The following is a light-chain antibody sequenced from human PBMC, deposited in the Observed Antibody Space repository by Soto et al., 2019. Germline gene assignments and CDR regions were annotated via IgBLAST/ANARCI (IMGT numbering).Light chain of an antibody. CDR1: QSLSNNF. CDR3: HQFGASPT. CDR2: DAS. V-gene: IGKV3D-20*01. J-gene: IGKJ4*01. Sequence: EIVLTQSPATLSLSPGEGVALSCGASQSLSNNFLAWYQQKPGLAPRLLIFDASTRATGIPDRFSGSGSGTDFTLTISRLEPEDFAGYYCHQFGASPTFGGGTKVEFK.